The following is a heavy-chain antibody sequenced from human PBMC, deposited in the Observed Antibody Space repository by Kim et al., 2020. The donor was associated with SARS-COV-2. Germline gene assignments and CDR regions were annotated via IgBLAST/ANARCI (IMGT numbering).Heavy chain of an antibody. J-gene: IGHJ6*02. CDR2: N. Sequence: NYDADSVKGRFTIAKDNSKNALYLQMNSRRSEDTAVYYCARTPSYYYGMDVWGQGTTVTVSS. CDR3: ARTPSYYYGMDV. V-gene: IGHV3-33*01.